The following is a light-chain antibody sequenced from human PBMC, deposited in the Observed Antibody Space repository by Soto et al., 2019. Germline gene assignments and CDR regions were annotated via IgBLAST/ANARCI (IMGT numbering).Light chain of an antibody. CDR1: SNDVGGYNY. CDR3: SSFAGSDNVA. J-gene: IGLJ2*01. Sequence: QSVLTQPTSASGSPGQSVTISCTGTSNDVGGYNYVSWYQQHTGKAPKLIIYEVTERPSGVPDRFSGSKSGNTASLTVSGLQAEDEADYYCSSFAGSDNVAFGGGTKLTVL. V-gene: IGLV2-8*01. CDR2: EVT.